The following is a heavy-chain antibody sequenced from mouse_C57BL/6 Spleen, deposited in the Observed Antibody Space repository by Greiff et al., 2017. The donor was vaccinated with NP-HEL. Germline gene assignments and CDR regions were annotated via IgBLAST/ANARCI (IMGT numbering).Heavy chain of an antibody. CDR1: GYTFTDYE. Sequence: VKLMESGAELVRPGASVTLSCKASGYTFTDYEMHWVKQTPVHGLEWIGAIDPETGGTAYNQKFKGKAILTADKSSSTAYMELRSLTSDDAAVYYCTSIYYDYDGSAYWGQGTLVTVSA. CDR2: IDPETGGT. CDR3: TSIYYDYDGSAY. D-gene: IGHD2-4*01. J-gene: IGHJ3*01. V-gene: IGHV1-15*01.